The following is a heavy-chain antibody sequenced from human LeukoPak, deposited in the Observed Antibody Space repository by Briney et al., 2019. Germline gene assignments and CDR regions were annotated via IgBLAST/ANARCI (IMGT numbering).Heavy chain of an antibody. D-gene: IGHD3-22*01. CDR2: IYYSGST. CDR3: ARRYYDTSGYSATVFDS. V-gene: IGHV4-39*01. CDR1: GGSISSSSYY. Sequence: SETLSLTCTVSGGSISSSSYYWGWIRQPPGKGLEWIESIYYSGSTYYNPSLKSRVTISVDTSKNQFSLKLSSVTAADTAFYYCARRYYDTSGYSATVFDSWGQGTLVTVSS. J-gene: IGHJ4*02.